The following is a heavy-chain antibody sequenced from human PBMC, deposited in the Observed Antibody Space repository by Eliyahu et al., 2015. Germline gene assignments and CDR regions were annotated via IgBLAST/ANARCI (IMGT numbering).Heavy chain of an antibody. Sequence: QLQLQESGPGLVKPSETLSLTCNVSSGWIRQPPGKGLEWIGSIYYSGSTYYNPSLKSRVTISVDTSKNQFSLKLSSVTAADTAVYYCARHDYGDYGRFDPWGQGTPVTVSS. CDR3: ARHDYGDYGRFDP. J-gene: IGHJ5*02. CDR1: SG. D-gene: IGHD4-17*01. CDR2: IYYSGST. V-gene: IGHV4-39*01.